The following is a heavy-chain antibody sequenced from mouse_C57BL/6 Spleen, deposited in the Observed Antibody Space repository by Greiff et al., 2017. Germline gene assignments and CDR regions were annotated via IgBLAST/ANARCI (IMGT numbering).Heavy chain of an antibody. Sequence: EVQLVESGGGLVKPGGSLKLSCAASGFTFSDYGMHWVRQAPEKGLALVAYISSGSSTIYYADTVKGRFTISRDNAKNTLFLQMTSLRSEDTAMYYGARQTVVASHWYFDVWGTGTTVTVSS. CDR2: ISSGSSTI. V-gene: IGHV5-17*01. J-gene: IGHJ1*03. CDR1: GFTFSDYG. D-gene: IGHD1-1*01. CDR3: ARQTVVASHWYFDV.